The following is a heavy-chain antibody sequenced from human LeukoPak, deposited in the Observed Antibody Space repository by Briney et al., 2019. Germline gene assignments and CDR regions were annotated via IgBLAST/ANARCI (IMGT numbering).Heavy chain of an antibody. V-gene: IGHV3-23*01. CDR3: AKDHVVRGVIPYYFDY. CDR1: GFTFSSYA. CDR2: ISGSGGST. D-gene: IGHD3-10*01. J-gene: IGHJ4*02. Sequence: GGSLRLSCAASGFTFSSYAMSWVRQAPGKGLEWVSAISGSGGSTYYADSVKGRFTISRDNSKNTLYLQMNSLRAEDTAVYYCAKDHVVRGVIPYYFDYWGQGTLVTVSS.